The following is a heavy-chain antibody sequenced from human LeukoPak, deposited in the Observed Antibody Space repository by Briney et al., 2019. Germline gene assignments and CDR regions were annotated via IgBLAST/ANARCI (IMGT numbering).Heavy chain of an antibody. CDR1: GGSISSGDYY. Sequence: SETLSLTCTVSGGSISSGDYYWSWIRQPPGKGLEWIGYIYYSGSTYYNPSLKSRVTISVDTSKNQFSLKLSSVTAADTAVYYCARGASGLALEMATIGRHLDYWGQGTLVTVSS. V-gene: IGHV4-30-4*01. D-gene: IGHD5-24*01. CDR3: ARGASGLALEMATIGRHLDY. J-gene: IGHJ4*02. CDR2: IYYSGST.